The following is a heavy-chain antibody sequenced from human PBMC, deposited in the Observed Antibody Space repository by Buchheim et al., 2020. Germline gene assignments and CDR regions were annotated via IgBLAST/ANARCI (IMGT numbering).Heavy chain of an antibody. CDR1: GFTFSSYW. J-gene: IGHJ6*02. V-gene: IGHV3-7*01. CDR3: ESWERYFDRGPTGMDV. D-gene: IGHD3-9*01. Sequence: EVQLVESGGGLVQPGGSLRLSCAASGFTFSSYWMSWVRQAPGKGLEWVANIKQDGSEKYYVDSVKGRFTISRDNAKNSLYLQMNSLRAEDTAVYYCESWERYFDRGPTGMDVWGQGTT. CDR2: IKQDGSEK.